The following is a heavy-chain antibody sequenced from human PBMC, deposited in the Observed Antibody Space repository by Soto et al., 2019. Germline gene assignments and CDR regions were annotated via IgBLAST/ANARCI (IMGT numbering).Heavy chain of an antibody. CDR2: ISWDGGST. V-gene: IGHV3-43*01. J-gene: IGHJ6*02. D-gene: IGHD1-7*01. CDR1: GFTFDDYT. CDR3: AMEGLDLRGYYGMDV. Sequence: EVQLVESGGVVVQPGGSLRLSCAASGFTFDDYTMHWVRQAPGKGLEWVSLISWDGGSTYYADSVKGRFTISRDNSKNSLDLQMNSLRTEDTALYYCAMEGLDLRGYYGMDVWGQGTTVTVSS.